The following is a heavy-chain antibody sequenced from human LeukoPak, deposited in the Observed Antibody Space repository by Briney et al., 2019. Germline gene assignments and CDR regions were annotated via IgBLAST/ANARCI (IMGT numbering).Heavy chain of an antibody. CDR1: GFTFNNYW. V-gene: IGHV3-74*01. CDR2: INGDGNNV. D-gene: IGHD1-1*01. Sequence: GGSLRPSCAASGFTFNNYWLHWVRQVPGKGLMWVSRINGDGNNVNYADSVKGRFTIPRDNAKNTLHLQMNSLRAEDTAVYYCAAGPAGNGHLSSYWGQGTRVTVSS. J-gene: IGHJ4*02. CDR3: AAGPAGNGHLSSY.